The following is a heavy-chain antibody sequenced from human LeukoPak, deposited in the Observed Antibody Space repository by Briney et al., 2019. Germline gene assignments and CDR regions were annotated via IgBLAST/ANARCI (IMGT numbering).Heavy chain of an antibody. CDR1: GFTFSSYW. Sequence: GGSLRLSCAASGFTFSSYWMSWVRQAPGKGLEWVANIKQDGSEKYYVDSVKGRFTISRDNAKNSLYLQMNSLRAEDTAVYYCARVRYDGSGYYSIYDYWGQGTLVTVSS. CDR2: IKQDGSEK. CDR3: ARVRYDGSGYYSIYDY. V-gene: IGHV3-7*01. J-gene: IGHJ4*02. D-gene: IGHD3-22*01.